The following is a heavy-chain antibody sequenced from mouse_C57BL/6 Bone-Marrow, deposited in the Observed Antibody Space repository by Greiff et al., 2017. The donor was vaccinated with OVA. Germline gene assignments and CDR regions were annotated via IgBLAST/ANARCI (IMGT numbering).Heavy chain of an antibody. J-gene: IGHJ4*01. CDR1: GFSLTSYG. V-gene: IGHV2-5*01. Sequence: VHLVESGPGLVQPSQSLSITCTVSGFSLTSYGVHWVRQSPGKGLEWLGVIWRGGSTDYNAAFMSRLSITKDNSKSQVFFKMNSLQADDTAIYYCAKSEAYYDLYYYAMDYWGQGTSVTVSS. D-gene: IGHD2-10*01. CDR3: AKSEAYYDLYYYAMDY. CDR2: IWRGGST.